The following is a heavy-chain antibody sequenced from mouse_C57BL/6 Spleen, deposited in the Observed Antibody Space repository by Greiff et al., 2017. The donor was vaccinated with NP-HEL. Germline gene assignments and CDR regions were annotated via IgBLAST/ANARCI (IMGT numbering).Heavy chain of an antibody. J-gene: IGHJ4*01. CDR1: GFNITDYY. D-gene: IGHD1-1*01. Sequence: VQLQQSGAELVRPGASVKLSCTASGFNITDYYMHWVKQRPEQGLEWIGRIDPEDGDTEYAPKFQGKATMTADTSSNTAYLQLSSLTSEDTAVYDCTTWGMTTVVAKAMDYWGQGTSVTVSS. V-gene: IGHV14-1*01. CDR3: TTWGMTTVVAKAMDY. CDR2: IDPEDGDT.